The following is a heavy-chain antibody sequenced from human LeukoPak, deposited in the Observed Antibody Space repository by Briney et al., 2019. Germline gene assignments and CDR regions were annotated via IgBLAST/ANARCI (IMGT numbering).Heavy chain of an antibody. V-gene: IGHV3-64*01. J-gene: IGHJ5*02. CDR2: ISSNGGST. Sequence: PGGSLRLSCAASGFTFSSYAMHWVRQAPGKGLEYVSAISSNGGSTYYANSVKGRFTISRDNSKNTLYLQMGSLRAEDMAVYYCARDGVLRYFDWEYNWFDPWGQGTLVTVSS. CDR1: GFTFSSYA. CDR3: ARDGVLRYFDWEYNWFDP. D-gene: IGHD3-9*01.